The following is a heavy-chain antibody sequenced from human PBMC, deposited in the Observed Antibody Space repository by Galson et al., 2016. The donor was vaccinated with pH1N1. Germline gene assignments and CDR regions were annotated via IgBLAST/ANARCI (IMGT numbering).Heavy chain of an antibody. CDR1: Y. V-gene: IGHV4-31*02. D-gene: IGHD1-26*01. Sequence: YWIGWIRQHPGKGLEWIGYIYYTGITYYNPSLKSRGTISVDTSKNQFSLKLSSVTAADTAVYYCARGPGMAGVVRSNRGHDYWGQGTLVTVSS. CDR3: ARGPGMAGVVRSNRGHDY. J-gene: IGHJ4*02. CDR2: IYYTGIT.